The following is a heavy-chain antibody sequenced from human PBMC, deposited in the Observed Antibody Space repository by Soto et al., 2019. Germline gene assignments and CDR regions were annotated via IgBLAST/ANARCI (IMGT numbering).Heavy chain of an antibody. CDR1: GASITSNFYY. V-gene: IGHV4-30-4*01. Sequence: SETLSLTCAVSGASITSNFYYWSWLRQPPGRGLEWIGYIYDSETTYYNPSLKSRVTISVATSKNQFSLKLNSVTAAGTAVYYCARDRQSEIVAMLASNGMDVWGQGTTVTVSS. CDR3: ARDRQSEIVAMLASNGMDV. D-gene: IGHD5-12*01. J-gene: IGHJ6*02. CDR2: IYDSETT.